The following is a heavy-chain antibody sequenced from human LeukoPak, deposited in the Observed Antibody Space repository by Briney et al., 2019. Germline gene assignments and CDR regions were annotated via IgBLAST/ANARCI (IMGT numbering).Heavy chain of an antibody. D-gene: IGHD4-11*01. CDR1: GGSVSSSSYY. CDR3: ASRYDYSNYIDY. V-gene: IGHV4-39*02. Sequence: SETLSLTCTVSGGSVSSSSYYWGWIRQPPGKGLEWIGTIYYSGGTYYNPSLKSRVTISVDTSKNHSSLKLSSVTAADTAVYYCASRYDYSNYIDYWGQGTLVTVSS. J-gene: IGHJ4*02. CDR2: IYYSGGT.